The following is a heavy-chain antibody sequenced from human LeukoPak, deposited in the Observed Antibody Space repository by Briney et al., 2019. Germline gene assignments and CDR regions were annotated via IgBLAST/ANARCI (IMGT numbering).Heavy chain of an antibody. V-gene: IGHV1-46*01. CDR3: ARSTYYDFWGGYPYYYYGMDV. J-gene: IGHJ6*02. CDR2: INPSGGST. D-gene: IGHD3-3*01. Sequence: GASVKVSCKASGYTFTSYYMHWVRQAPGQGLEWMGIINPSGGSTSYAQKFQGRVTMTRDTSTSTVYMELSSLRSEDTAVYYCARSTYYDFWGGYPYYYYGMDVWGQGTTVTVSS. CDR1: GYTFTSYY.